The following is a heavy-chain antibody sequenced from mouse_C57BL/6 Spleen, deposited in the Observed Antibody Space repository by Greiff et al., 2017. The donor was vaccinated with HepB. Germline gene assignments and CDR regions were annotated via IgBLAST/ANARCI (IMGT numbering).Heavy chain of an antibody. CDR2: IYPGNSDT. J-gene: IGHJ4*01. D-gene: IGHD1-1*01. CDR3: TRGDHYYGSSLAMDY. V-gene: IGHV1-5*01. CDR1: GYTFTSYW. Sequence: EVQLQQSGTVLARPGASVKMSCKTSGYTFTSYWMHWVKQRPGPGLEWIGAIYPGNSDTSYNQKFKGKAKLTAVTSASTAYMGLSSLTNEDSAVYYCTRGDHYYGSSLAMDYWGQGTSVTVSS.